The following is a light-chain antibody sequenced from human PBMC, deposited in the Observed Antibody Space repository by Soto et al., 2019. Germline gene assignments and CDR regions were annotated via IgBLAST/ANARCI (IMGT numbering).Light chain of an antibody. Sequence: VLTQSPATLSLSPGERATLSCRARQSVSIYLAWYQQKPGQAPRLLISDASNRATGIPARFSGSGSGTGFTLDISSLEPEDSAVYYCQQRYSWPPITFAQGTRLEIK. CDR1: QSVSIY. CDR2: DAS. J-gene: IGKJ5*01. V-gene: IGKV3-11*01. CDR3: QQRYSWPPIT.